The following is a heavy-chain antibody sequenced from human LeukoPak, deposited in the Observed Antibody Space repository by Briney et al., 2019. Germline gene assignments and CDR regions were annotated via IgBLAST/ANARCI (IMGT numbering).Heavy chain of an antibody. Sequence: PSETLSLTCAVSGDSISSSNWWSWVRQPPGKGLEWIAEIYHSGSTNYNPSLKSPVTISVDKSENQFFLKLTSVTAADTAVHYCARGRDWTWDYGGRGTLVSVSS. CDR3: ARGRDWTWDY. J-gene: IGHJ4*02. CDR1: GDSISSSNW. V-gene: IGHV4-4*02. D-gene: IGHD3/OR15-3a*01. CDR2: IYHSGST.